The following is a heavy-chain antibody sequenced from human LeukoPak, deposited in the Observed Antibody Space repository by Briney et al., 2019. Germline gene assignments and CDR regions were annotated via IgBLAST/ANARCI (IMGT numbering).Heavy chain of an antibody. CDR3: ARGTPQVEILAGYFDY. D-gene: IGHD1-1*01. CDR1: GFTVSSNY. J-gene: IGHJ4*02. Sequence: PGGSLRLSCAASGFTVSSNYMSWVRQAPGKGLEWVSVIYSGGSTYYADSVKGRFTISRDNSKNTLYLQMNSLRAEDTAVYYCARGTPQVEILAGYFDYWGQGTLVTVSS. CDR2: IYSGGST. V-gene: IGHV3-66*02.